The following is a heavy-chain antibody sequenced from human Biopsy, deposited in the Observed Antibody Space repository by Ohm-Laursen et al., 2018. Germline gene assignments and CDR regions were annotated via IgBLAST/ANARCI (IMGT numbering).Heavy chain of an antibody. CDR1: GGSFSGYY. Sequence: SDTLSLTCAVSGGSFSGYYWSWIRQTPGKGLEWIGEVSHSGSTNYSPSLKSRVTISVDTSKNQFSLNLSSVTAADTAVYYCVRGVDYYDPYHYYALDVWGQGTTVTVSS. V-gene: IGHV4-34*01. CDR2: VSHSGST. D-gene: IGHD3-22*01. J-gene: IGHJ6*02. CDR3: VRGVDYYDPYHYYALDV.